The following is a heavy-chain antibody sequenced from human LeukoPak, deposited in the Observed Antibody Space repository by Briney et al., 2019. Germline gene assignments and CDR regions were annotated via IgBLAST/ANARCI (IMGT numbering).Heavy chain of an antibody. J-gene: IGHJ4*02. D-gene: IGHD3-22*01. V-gene: IGHV1-2*02. CDR1: GYTFTGYY. CDR2: INPNSGGT. Sequence: ASVKVSCKASGYTFTGYYMHWVRQAPGQGLEWMGWINPNSGGTNYAQKFQGRVTMTRDTSISTAYMELSRLRSGDTAVYYCARGLDYYDSSGYLFYVYWGQGTLVTVSS. CDR3: ARGLDYYDSSGYLFYVY.